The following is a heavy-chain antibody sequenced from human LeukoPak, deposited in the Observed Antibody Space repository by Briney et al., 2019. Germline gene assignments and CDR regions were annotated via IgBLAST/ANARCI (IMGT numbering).Heavy chain of an antibody. V-gene: IGHV3-73*01. Sequence: GGSLRLYCAASGFNLSCSAMHWVRQASGTGLEWIGRIRSKDNSYETAYAASVKGRFTISRDDSKNTAYLQMNSLKTEDTAVYYCTIRLGYCSSTSCYQFDYWGQGTLVTVSS. J-gene: IGHJ4*02. D-gene: IGHD2-2*01. CDR2: IRSKDNSYET. CDR3: TIRLGYCSSTSCYQFDY. CDR1: GFNLSCSA.